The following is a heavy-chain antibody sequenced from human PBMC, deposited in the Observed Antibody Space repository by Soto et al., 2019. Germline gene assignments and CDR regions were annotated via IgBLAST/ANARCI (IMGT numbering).Heavy chain of an antibody. Sequence: HPGGSLRLSCAASGFPFSSYWMTWVRQAPGMGLEWVANIKQDGSKKFYVGSVEGRFTISRDNTKSSFFLQMNSLRVEDTAIYYCARAPLAFDFWSGPTADYWGQGTLVTVSS. CDR3: ARAPLAFDFWSGPTADY. CDR1: GFPFSSYW. J-gene: IGHJ4*02. D-gene: IGHD3-3*01. V-gene: IGHV3-7*01. CDR2: IKQDGSKK.